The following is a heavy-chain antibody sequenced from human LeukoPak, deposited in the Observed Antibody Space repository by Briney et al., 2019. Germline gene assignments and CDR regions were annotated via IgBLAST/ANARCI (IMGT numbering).Heavy chain of an antibody. CDR1: GGSVSSYY. CDR2: IFYSGGT. V-gene: IGHV4-59*02. J-gene: IGHJ2*01. CDR3: ASIAYCGGDCYLGGWYFDL. Sequence: SETLSLTCTVSGGSVSSYYWSWIRQPPGKGLEWIGYIFYSGGTNYNPSLKSRVTISVDTSKNQFSLNLSSVTAADTAVYYCASIAYCGGDCYLGGWYFDLWGRGTLVTVSS. D-gene: IGHD2-21*02.